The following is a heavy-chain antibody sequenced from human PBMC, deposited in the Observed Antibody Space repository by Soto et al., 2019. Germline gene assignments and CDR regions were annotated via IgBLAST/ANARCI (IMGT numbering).Heavy chain of an antibody. CDR2: INHSGST. J-gene: IGHJ6*02. Sequence: ASETLSLTCAVYGGSFSGYYWSWIRQPPGKGLEWIGEINHSGSTNYNPSLKSRVTISVDTSKNQFSLKLSSVTAADTAVYYCARGWSSSWYSSGYYYYYGMDVWGQGTTVTVSS. D-gene: IGHD6-13*01. CDR3: ARGWSSSWYSSGYYYYYGMDV. V-gene: IGHV4-34*01. CDR1: GGSFSGYY.